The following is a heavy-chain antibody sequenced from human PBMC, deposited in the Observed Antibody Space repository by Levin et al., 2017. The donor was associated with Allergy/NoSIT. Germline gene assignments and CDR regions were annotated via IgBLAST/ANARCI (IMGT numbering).Heavy chain of an antibody. CDR1: GSTFSNYD. J-gene: IGHJ4*02. CDR3: ARDTGLHSSGWYAALDC. CDR2: ILRRGDST. D-gene: IGHD6-19*01. V-gene: IGHV3-23*01. Sequence: GGSLRLSCVASGSTFSNYDMSWVRQTPGKGLEWLSTILRRGDSTFYADSVRGRFSVSRDNSNNSLYLQMNSLRAEDTAVYFCARDTGLHSSGWYAALDCWGQGTLVTVSS.